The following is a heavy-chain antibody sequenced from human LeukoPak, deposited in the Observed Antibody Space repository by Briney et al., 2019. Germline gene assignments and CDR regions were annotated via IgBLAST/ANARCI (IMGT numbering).Heavy chain of an antibody. J-gene: IGHJ4*02. CDR1: GYTFSSYV. CDR3: ARDVDSSSPGLFDY. Sequence: ASVKVSCKASGYTFSSYVINWVRQAPGQGLEWMGRISPYNGNTNYAQKLQGRVTMTTDTSTSTAYMELRSLRSDDTAVYYCARDVDSSSPGLFDYWGQGTLVTVSS. CDR2: ISPYNGNT. V-gene: IGHV1-18*01. D-gene: IGHD6-6*01.